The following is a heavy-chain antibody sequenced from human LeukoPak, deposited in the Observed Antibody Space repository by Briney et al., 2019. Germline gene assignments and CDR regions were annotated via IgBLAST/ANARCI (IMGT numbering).Heavy chain of an antibody. D-gene: IGHD3-22*01. CDR3: ARIHSAYANS. CDR2: LYYSGTP. V-gene: IGHV4-39*07. CDR1: GASMSSSSYY. J-gene: IGHJ4*02. Sequence: SGTLSLTCSVSGASMSSSSYYWGWIRQAPGKGLEWIGSLYYSGTPYYNPSLKSRVTMSLDTSKNQFSLRLSSVTAADTAVYYCARIHSAYANSWGQGTLVSVSS.